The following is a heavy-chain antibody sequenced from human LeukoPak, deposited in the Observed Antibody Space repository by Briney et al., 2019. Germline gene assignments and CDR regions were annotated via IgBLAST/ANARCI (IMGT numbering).Heavy chain of an antibody. V-gene: IGHV3-66*02. CDR1: GFTVSSNY. CDR3: ARDRRSPRTLGYYFDY. J-gene: IGHJ4*02. D-gene: IGHD7-27*01. Sequence: GGSLRPSCAASGFTVSSNYMSWVRQAPGKGLEWVSVIYSGGSTYYADSMKGRFTISRDNSKNTLYLQMNSLRAEDTAVYYCARDRRSPRTLGYYFDYWGQGTLVTVSS. CDR2: IYSGGST.